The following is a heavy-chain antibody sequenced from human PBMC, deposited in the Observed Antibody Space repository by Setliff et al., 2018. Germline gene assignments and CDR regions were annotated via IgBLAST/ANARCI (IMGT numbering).Heavy chain of an antibody. CDR1: GFAFGDYF. D-gene: IGHD1-20*01. CDR3: ARAITGKGDASDI. CDR2: IYSGGST. J-gene: IGHJ3*02. V-gene: IGHV3-53*01. Sequence: PGGSLRLSCAASGFAFGDYFMSWIREAPGKGLEWISIIYSGGSTYYADSVKGRFTISRDNSKNTLYLQMNSLRAEDTAVYYCARAITGKGDASDIWGQGTMVTVSS.